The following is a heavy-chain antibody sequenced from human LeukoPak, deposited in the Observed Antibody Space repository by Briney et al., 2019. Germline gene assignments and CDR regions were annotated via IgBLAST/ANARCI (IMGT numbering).Heavy chain of an antibody. CDR1: GFTFSNAW. CDR3: TTERVATIGPFDY. D-gene: IGHD5-12*01. J-gene: IGHJ4*02. CDR2: IKSKTDGGTT. Sequence: PGGSLRLSCAASGFTFSNAWMSWVRQAPGKGLEWVGRIKSKTDGGTTDYAAPVKGRFTISRDDSKNTLYLQMNSLKTEDTAVYYCTTERVATIGPFDYWGQGTLVTVSS. V-gene: IGHV3-15*01.